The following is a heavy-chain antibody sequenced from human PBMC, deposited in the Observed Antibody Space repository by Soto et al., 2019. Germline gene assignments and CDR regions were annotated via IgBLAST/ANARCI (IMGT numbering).Heavy chain of an antibody. CDR1: GFPFCSDS. Sequence: GGALRPSCAASGFPFCSDSINWVRQAPGKGLEWVSAISGSGGSTYYADSVKGRFTISRDNSKNTLYLQMNSLRAEDTAVYYCAKAPLYWGQGTLVTVSS. CDR3: AKAPLY. J-gene: IGHJ4*02. V-gene: IGHV3-23*01. CDR2: ISGSGGST.